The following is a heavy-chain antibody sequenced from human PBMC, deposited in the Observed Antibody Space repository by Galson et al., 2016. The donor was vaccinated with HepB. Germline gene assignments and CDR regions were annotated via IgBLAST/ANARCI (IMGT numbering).Heavy chain of an antibody. V-gene: IGHV3-30*03. Sequence: SLRLSCAASGFTFSNYGMHWVRQAPGKGLEWVAANSMDGRRKFYADSVKGRFTISRDNSNSMLFLQMSSLRAAGTAVYYCARRHEYCPPVGCSVDYWGQGTLVSVSS. J-gene: IGHJ4*02. CDR2: NSMDGRRK. CDR1: GFTFSNYG. CDR3: ARRHEYCPPVGCSVDY. D-gene: IGHD2/OR15-2a*01.